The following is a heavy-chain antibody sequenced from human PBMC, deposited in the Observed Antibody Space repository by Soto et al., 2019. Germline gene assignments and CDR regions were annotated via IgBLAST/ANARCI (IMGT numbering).Heavy chain of an antibody. CDR1: GYTFTSYG. D-gene: IGHD6-13*01. J-gene: IGHJ4*02. Sequence: QVQLVQSGAEVKKPGASVKVYCKASGYTFTSYGISWVRQAPGQGLEWMGWISAYNGNTNYAQKLQGRVTMTTDPSTSTAYMELRSLRSDDTAVYYCARLLYAEYSSSSLLDYWGQGTLVTVSS. CDR2: ISAYNGNT. V-gene: IGHV1-18*01. CDR3: ARLLYAEYSSSSLLDY.